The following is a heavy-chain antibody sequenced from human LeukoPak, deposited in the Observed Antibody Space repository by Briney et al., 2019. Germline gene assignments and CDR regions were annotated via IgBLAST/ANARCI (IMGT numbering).Heavy chain of an antibody. V-gene: IGHV5-51*01. CDR1: GYSFTSYW. CDR3: ARHSIMGAVTSPSDY. D-gene: IGHD1-26*01. CDR2: VYPGDSEA. J-gene: IGHJ4*02. Sequence: GESLKISCKGSGYSFTSYWIGWVRQMPGKGLEWMGVVYPGDSEARYSPSFQGQVSMSADKSISTVYLQWSSLKASDTAIYYSARHSIMGAVTSPSDYWGQGTLVTVSS.